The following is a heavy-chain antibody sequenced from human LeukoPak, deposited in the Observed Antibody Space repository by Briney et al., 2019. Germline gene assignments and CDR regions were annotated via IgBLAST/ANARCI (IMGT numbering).Heavy chain of an antibody. D-gene: IGHD2-8*01. CDR2: INPNSGGT. CDR1: GYTFTGYY. J-gene: IGHJ5*02. Sequence: ASVKVSCKASGYTFTGYYMHWVRQAPGQGLEWMGWINPNSGGTNYAQKFQGRVTMTRDTSISAAYMELSRLRSDDTAVYYCARDGGIVLMGNSFDPWGQGTLVTVSS. CDR3: ARDGGIVLMGNSFDP. V-gene: IGHV1-2*02.